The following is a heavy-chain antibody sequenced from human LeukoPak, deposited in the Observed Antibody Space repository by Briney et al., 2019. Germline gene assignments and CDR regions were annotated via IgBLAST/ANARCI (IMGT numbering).Heavy chain of an antibody. Sequence: ASVKVSCKASGYTFTNYDINWVRQATGQGLEWMGWMNPNSGKTGYAQKFQGRVTMTRDTSISTAYMELSSLKSEDTAVYYCARTVPAGIDFDYWGQGTLVTVSS. V-gene: IGHV1-8*01. CDR3: ARTVPAGIDFDY. CDR2: MNPNSGKT. CDR1: GYTFTNYD. D-gene: IGHD2-2*01. J-gene: IGHJ4*02.